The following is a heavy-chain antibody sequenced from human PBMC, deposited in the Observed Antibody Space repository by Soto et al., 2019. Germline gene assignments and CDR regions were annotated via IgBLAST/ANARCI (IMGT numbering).Heavy chain of an antibody. D-gene: IGHD6-13*01. J-gene: IGHJ6*02. CDR2: ISRSSSNI. V-gene: IGHV3-21*01. Sequence: ESGGGLVKPGGSLRLSCAASGFNFSSYSMNWVRQAPGKGLEWVSSISRSSSNIYYVDSVKGRFTISRDNAKNSLYLQMNSLRAEDTAVYYCARDLKVAAAGTGYYYYGMDVWGQGTTVTVSS. CDR1: GFNFSSYS. CDR3: ARDLKVAAAGTGYYYYGMDV.